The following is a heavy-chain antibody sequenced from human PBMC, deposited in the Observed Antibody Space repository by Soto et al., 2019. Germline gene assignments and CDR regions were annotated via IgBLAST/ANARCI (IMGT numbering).Heavy chain of an antibody. CDR3: ARVERGTATAVVDAFDI. Sequence: QVQLQQWGAGLLKPSETLSLTCAVYGGFVTSGSYYWSWIRQPPGKGLEWIGEMSHSGGTHFNPSLKSRVTISVDTSKNQFTLKMGSVTAADKALYYCARVERGTATAVVDAFDIWGPGTMVTVSS. CDR1: GGFVTSGSYY. D-gene: IGHD2-21*02. CDR2: MSHSGGT. V-gene: IGHV4-34*01. J-gene: IGHJ3*02.